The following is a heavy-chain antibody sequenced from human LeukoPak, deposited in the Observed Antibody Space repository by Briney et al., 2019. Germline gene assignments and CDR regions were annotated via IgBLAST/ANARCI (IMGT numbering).Heavy chain of an antibody. Sequence: PGGSLRLSCAGSGFTFSDFWMTWVRQTPGKGLEWVANIKEDGTEKNLVDSVKGRFTISRDNTKNLLFLEMNNLRGDDTAIYYCVRESRPGGAMGLYHNLDYWGQGTLVAVSS. J-gene: IGHJ4*02. V-gene: IGHV3-7*01. D-gene: IGHD1-1*01. CDR3: VRESRPGGAMGLYHNLDY. CDR1: GFTFSDFW. CDR2: IKEDGTEK.